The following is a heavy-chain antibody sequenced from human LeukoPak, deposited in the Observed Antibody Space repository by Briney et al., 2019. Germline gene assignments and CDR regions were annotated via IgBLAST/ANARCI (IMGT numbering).Heavy chain of an antibody. CDR3: AREPYFTIFGVVISYYYMDV. J-gene: IGHJ6*03. V-gene: IGHV4-61*02. D-gene: IGHD3-3*01. CDR2: IYTSGST. Sequence: SETLSLTCTVSGGSISSGGYYWSWIRQPAGKGLEWIGRIYTSGSTNYNPSLKSRVTISVDTSKNQFSLKLSSVTAADTAVYYCAREPYFTIFGVVISYYYMDVWGKGTTVTVSS. CDR1: GGSISSGGYY.